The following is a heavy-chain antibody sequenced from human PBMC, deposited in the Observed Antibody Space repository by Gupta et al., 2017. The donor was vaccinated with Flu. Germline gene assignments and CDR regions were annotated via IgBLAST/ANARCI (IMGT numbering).Heavy chain of an antibody. CDR1: ESVLSHYS. Sequence: EVHLLESGGGVVEPGGSLKLSCTASESVLSHYSVNWVRQAPGKGLEWVSSISADAAYIYYSDSGKGRFTISREDAGNRVYLHLSGLRAEDTAVYFCALGRVPEPGNADFGSWGQGTLVTVSS. V-gene: IGHV3-21*01. CDR2: ISADAAYI. CDR3: ALGRVPEPGNADFGS. J-gene: IGHJ4*02. D-gene: IGHD2-2*01.